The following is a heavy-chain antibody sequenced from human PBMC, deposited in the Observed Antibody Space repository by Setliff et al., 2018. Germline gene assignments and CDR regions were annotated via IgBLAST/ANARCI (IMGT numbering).Heavy chain of an antibody. J-gene: IGHJ2*01. CDR3: ARASSGWYFDV. CDR2: MYYSGDT. V-gene: IGHV4-59*08. CDR1: GGSVRGYY. Sequence: PSETLSLTCTVSGGSVRGYYWSWSRQPPGKGLAWIGYMYYSGDTNYNPSLKSRVTISVDTSKNQFSLNLTSVTAADTAVYYCARASSGWYFDVWGRGTLVTVSS. D-gene: IGHD6-19*01.